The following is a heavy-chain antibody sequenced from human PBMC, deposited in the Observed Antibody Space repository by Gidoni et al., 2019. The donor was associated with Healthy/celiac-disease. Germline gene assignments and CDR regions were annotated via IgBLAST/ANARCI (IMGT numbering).Heavy chain of an antibody. V-gene: IGHV3-33*01. CDR2: IWYDGSNK. D-gene: IGHD3-16*01. CDR3: ARDRGEVYDYIWGSSLIPGVLDY. Sequence: LEWVAVIWYDGSNKYYADSVKGRFTISRDNSKNTLYLQMNSLRDEDTAVYYCARDRGEVYDYIWGSSLIPGVLDYWGQGTLVTVSS. J-gene: IGHJ4*02.